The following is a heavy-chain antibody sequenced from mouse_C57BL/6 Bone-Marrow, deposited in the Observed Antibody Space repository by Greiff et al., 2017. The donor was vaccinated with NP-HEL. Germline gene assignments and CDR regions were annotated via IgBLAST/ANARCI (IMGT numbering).Heavy chain of an antibody. J-gene: IGHJ2*01. CDR3: ARSGLYDGYYDY. D-gene: IGHD2-3*01. Sequence: VQLQQSGAELVKPGASVKISCKASGYAFSSYWMNWVKQRPGKGLEWIGQIYPGDGDTNYNGKFKGKATLTADKSYSTDYMQLSSLTSEDSAVYFCARSGLYDGYYDYWGQGTTLTVSS. CDR2: IYPGDGDT. CDR1: GYAFSSYW. V-gene: IGHV1-80*01.